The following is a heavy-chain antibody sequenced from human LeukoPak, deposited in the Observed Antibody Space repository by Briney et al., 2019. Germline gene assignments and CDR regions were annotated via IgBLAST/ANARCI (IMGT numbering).Heavy chain of an antibody. V-gene: IGHV3-30*04. D-gene: IGHD3-10*01. Sequence: GRSLRLSCAASGFTFSSYAFHWVRQAPGKGLEWVAVISSDGTSQKYADSVKGRFTISRDDSKNTLYLQMNSLSAEDTAVYYCARRHYYGSGNYKGHGMDVWGQGTTVTVSS. CDR3: ARRHYYGSGNYKGHGMDV. CDR2: ISSDGTSQ. J-gene: IGHJ6*02. CDR1: GFTFSSYA.